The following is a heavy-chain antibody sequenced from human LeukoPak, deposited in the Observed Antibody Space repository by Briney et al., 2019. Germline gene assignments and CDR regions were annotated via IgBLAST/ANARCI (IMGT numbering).Heavy chain of an antibody. D-gene: IGHD3-10*01. Sequence: SQTLSLTCTVSGVSISSGDYYWSWIRQPPGKGLEWIGYIYYSGSTYYNPSLKSRVTISVDTSKNQFSLKLSSVTAADTAVYYCARDFGDYYYGMDVWGQGTTVTVSS. CDR3: ARDFGDYYYGMDV. CDR1: GVSISSGDYY. V-gene: IGHV4-30-4*01. J-gene: IGHJ6*02. CDR2: IYYSGST.